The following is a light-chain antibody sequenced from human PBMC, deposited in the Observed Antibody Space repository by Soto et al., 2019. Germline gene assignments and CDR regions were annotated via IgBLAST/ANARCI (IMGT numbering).Light chain of an antibody. V-gene: IGLV2-14*01. J-gene: IGLJ1*01. CDR1: SSDVGGYKF. Sequence: QSALTQPASVSASPGQSITISCTGTSSDVGGYKFVSWYQHHPGKAPKLMIYEVNNRPSGVSNRFSGSKSGNTASLTISGLQSEDEADYYCISYTSDDVRYVFGTGTQLTVL. CDR2: EVN. CDR3: ISYTSDDVRYV.